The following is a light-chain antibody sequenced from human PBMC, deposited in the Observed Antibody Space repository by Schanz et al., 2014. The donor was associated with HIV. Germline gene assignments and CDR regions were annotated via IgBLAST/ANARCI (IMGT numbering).Light chain of an antibody. CDR3: QQFSEYPLT. Sequence: DIQMSQSHTTLSASVGDRVTITCRASQGISNWLAWYQQKPGKAPNLLIYKASTLETGVPARFSGSGSGTEFTLTITNLQSDDFATYYCQQFSEYPLTFGGGTKVEI. CDR1: QGISNW. CDR2: KAS. J-gene: IGKJ4*01. V-gene: IGKV1-5*03.